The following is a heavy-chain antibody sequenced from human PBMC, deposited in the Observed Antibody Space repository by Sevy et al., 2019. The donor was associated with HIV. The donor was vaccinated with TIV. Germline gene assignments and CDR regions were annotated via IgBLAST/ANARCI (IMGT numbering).Heavy chain of an antibody. CDR1: GFTFSSYT. Sequence: GGSLRLSCAASGFTFSSYTMHWVRQAPGKGLEWVAFISYDGSRKYYADSVKGRFTISREKSKNPLYLQMNNLRAGDTAVFYCARDLALSGSYSWLAYWGQGTLVTVSS. V-gene: IGHV3-30*14. J-gene: IGHJ4*02. D-gene: IGHD1-26*01. CDR2: ISYDGSRK. CDR3: ARDLALSGSYSWLAY.